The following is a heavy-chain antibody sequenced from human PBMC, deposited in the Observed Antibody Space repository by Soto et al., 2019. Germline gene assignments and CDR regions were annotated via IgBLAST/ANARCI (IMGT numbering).Heavy chain of an antibody. Sequence: PGESLKISCKGSGYSFTSYWISWVRQMPGKGLEWMGRIDPSDSYTNYSPSFQGHVTISADKSISTAYLQWSSLKASDTAMYYCARGGPQYCGGDCPGAFDIWGQGTMVTVSS. CDR3: ARGGPQYCGGDCPGAFDI. D-gene: IGHD2-21*02. V-gene: IGHV5-10-1*01. CDR2: IDPSDSYT. CDR1: GYSFTSYW. J-gene: IGHJ3*02.